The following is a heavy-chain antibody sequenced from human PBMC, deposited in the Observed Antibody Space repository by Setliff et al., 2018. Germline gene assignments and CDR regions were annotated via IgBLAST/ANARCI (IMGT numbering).Heavy chain of an antibody. D-gene: IGHD3-3*01. Sequence: PGGSLRLSCAASGFSFSSHGMHWVRQAPGKGLEWVATINFDGYHKFYADSVKGRFTISRDNSKNTLYLQMNSLRVEDTAHYYCWYDFWGQGTLVTVSS. V-gene: IGHV3-30*02. CDR3: WYDF. CDR2: INFDGYHK. J-gene: IGHJ4*02. CDR1: GFSFSSHG.